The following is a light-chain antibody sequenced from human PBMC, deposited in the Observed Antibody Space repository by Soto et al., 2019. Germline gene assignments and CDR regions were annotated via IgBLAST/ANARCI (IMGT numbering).Light chain of an antibody. Sequence: QSALTQPASVSGSPEQSITISCTGTSSDVGAYNLVSWYQQHPGKAPRLIIYEGSKRPSGISHRFSGSRSGNTAALTISGLQAEDEADYYCCSYAGTYVFGTGTQLTVL. V-gene: IGLV2-23*01. CDR1: SSDVGAYNL. CDR3: CSYAGTYV. CDR2: EGS. J-gene: IGLJ1*01.